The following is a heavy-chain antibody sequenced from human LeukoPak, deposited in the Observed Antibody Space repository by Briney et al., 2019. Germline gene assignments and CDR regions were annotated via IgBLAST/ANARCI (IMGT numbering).Heavy chain of an antibody. V-gene: IGHV4-59*01. CDR1: GGSISSYY. Sequence: SETLSLTCTVSGGSISSYYWSWIRQPPGKGLEWIGYIYYSGSTDYHPSLKSRVTISVDTSKNQFSLKLSSVTAADTAVYYCETDYYGDAFDIWGQGTMVTVSS. J-gene: IGHJ3*02. CDR2: IYYSGST. CDR3: ETDYYGDAFDI. D-gene: IGHD3-10*01.